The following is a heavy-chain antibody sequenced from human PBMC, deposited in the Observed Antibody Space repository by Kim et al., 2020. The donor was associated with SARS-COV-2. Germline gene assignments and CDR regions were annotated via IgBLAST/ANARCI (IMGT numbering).Heavy chain of an antibody. D-gene: IGHD5-18*01. J-gene: IGHJ4*02. CDR2: ISYDGSNK. CDR3: ANDLTSYTYGTRYYFDY. V-gene: IGHV3-30*18. Sequence: GGSLRLSCAASGFTFSSYGMHWVRQAPGKGLEWVAVISYDGSNKYYADSVKGRFTISRDNSKNTLYLQMNSLRTEDTAVYYCANDLTSYTYGTRYYFDYWGQGTLDTVSS. CDR1: GFTFSSYG.